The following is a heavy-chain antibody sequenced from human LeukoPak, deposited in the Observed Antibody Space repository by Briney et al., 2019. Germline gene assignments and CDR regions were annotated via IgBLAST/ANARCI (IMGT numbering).Heavy chain of an antibody. Sequence: GTSLRLSCAASGFTFSSYGMHWVRQAPGKGLEWVAVISYDGSNKYYADSVKGRFTISRDNSKNTLYLQMNSLRAEDTAVYYCVFEGRADAFDIWGQGTMVTVSS. J-gene: IGHJ3*02. CDR3: VFEGRADAFDI. CDR1: GFTFSSYG. CDR2: ISYDGSNK. V-gene: IGHV3-30*03. D-gene: IGHD3-10*01.